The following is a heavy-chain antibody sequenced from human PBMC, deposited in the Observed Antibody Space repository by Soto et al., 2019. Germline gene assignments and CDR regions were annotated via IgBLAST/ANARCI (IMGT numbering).Heavy chain of an antibody. CDR2: ISYDGSNK. V-gene: IGHV3-30-3*01. D-gene: IGHD6-13*01. Sequence: GGSLRLSCAASGFTFSSYAMHWVRQAPGKGLEWVAVISYDGSNKYYADSVKGRFTISRDNSKNTLYLQMNSLRAEDTAVYYCARDQYSSSGEFDYCGQGTLVTVSS. CDR3: ARDQYSSSGEFDY. CDR1: GFTFSSYA. J-gene: IGHJ4*02.